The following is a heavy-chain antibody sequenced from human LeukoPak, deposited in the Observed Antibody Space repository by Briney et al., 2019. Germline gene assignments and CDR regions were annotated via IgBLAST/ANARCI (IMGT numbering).Heavy chain of an antibody. CDR2: IERDGSKK. Sequence: PGGSLRLSCGASGFTFSSFWMTWVRQAPGKGLEWVANIERDGSKKTYVDSVKGRSTISRDNAKNSLYLQMSSLRAEDTAVYYCATAPAAADSWWGQGTLVAVSS. CDR3: ATAPAAADSW. D-gene: IGHD6-13*01. CDR1: GFTFSSFW. V-gene: IGHV3-7*01. J-gene: IGHJ4*02.